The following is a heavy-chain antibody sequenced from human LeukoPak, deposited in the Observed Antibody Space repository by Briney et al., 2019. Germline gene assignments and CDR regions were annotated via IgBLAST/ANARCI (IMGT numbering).Heavy chain of an antibody. Sequence: ASVKVSCKASGGTFSSYAISWVRQAPGQGLEWMGGIIPIFGTANYAQKFQGRVTITTDESTSTAYMELSRLRSEDTAVYYCARDLTYYDFWSGKRAYYMDVWGKGTTVTVSS. CDR1: GGTFSSYA. V-gene: IGHV1-69*05. D-gene: IGHD3-3*01. CDR2: IIPIFGTA. CDR3: ARDLTYYDFWSGKRAYYMDV. J-gene: IGHJ6*03.